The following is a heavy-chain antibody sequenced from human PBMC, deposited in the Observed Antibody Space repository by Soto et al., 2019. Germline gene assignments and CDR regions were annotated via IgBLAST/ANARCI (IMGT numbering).Heavy chain of an antibody. D-gene: IGHD6-13*01. V-gene: IGHV1-2*04. CDR2: INPKNGDT. J-gene: IGHJ4*02. Sequence: ASVKVSCKTSGYIFTDYYIHWIRQAPGQGLEWMGYINPKNGDTTYEQKFQDWVTMTRDTSVNTAYIDLRSLRFNDTAAYYCARDQGNSSSWPIDFWGQGTQVTVSS. CDR1: GYIFTDYY. CDR3: ARDQGNSSSWPIDF.